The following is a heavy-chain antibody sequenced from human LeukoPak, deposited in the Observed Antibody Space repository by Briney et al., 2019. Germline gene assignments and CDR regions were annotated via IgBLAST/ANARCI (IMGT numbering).Heavy chain of an antibody. V-gene: IGHV1-46*01. Sequence: GASVKVSCKASGYTFTSYDINWVRQATGQGLEWMGIINPSGGSTSYAQKFQGRVTMTRDTSTSTVYMELSSLRSEDTAVYYCASAAVAGGDYFDYWGQGTLVTVSS. CDR2: INPSGGST. D-gene: IGHD6-19*01. J-gene: IGHJ4*02. CDR1: GYTFTSYD. CDR3: ASAAVAGGDYFDY.